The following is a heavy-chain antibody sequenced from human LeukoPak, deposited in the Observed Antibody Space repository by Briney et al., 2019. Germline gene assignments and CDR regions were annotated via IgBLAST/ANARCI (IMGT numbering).Heavy chain of an antibody. V-gene: IGHV5-51*01. Sequence: PGESLKISCKASGYSFSAYWIAWVRQMPGKGLEWMGSIYPGDSDTTYSPSFQGQVTISADKSISTAYLLWSSLKASDTAIYYCARPPSGYTYGPLDQWGQGTLVTVSS. J-gene: IGHJ4*02. D-gene: IGHD5-18*01. CDR2: IYPGDSDT. CDR1: GYSFSAYW. CDR3: ARPPSGYTYGPLDQ.